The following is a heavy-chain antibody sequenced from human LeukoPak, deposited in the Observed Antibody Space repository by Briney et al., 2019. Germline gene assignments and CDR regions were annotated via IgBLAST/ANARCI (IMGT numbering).Heavy chain of an antibody. J-gene: IGHJ4*02. CDR1: GFTFTTYG. D-gene: IGHD5-24*01. V-gene: IGHV3-30*03. CDR3: ARGSWLQPLDY. Sequence: GGSLRLSCAASGFTFTTYGMHWVRQAPGKGLEWVAVISYDGSNKFYADSVKGRFTISRDNSKNTLYLQMNSLRAEDTAVYYCARGSWLQPLDYWGQGTLVTVSS. CDR2: ISYDGSNK.